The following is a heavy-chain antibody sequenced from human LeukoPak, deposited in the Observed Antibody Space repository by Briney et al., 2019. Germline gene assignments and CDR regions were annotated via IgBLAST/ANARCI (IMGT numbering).Heavy chain of an antibody. J-gene: IGHJ6*03. Sequence: ASVKVSCKASGYTFTSYDINWVRQATGQGLEWMGWMNPNSGNTGYAQKFQGRVTMTTDTSTSTAYMELRSLRSDDTAVYYCARVGYSGSYYVSYYYYMDVWGKGTTVTVSS. D-gene: IGHD1-26*01. CDR3: ARVGYSGSYYVSYYYYMDV. CDR2: MNPNSGNT. V-gene: IGHV1-8*02. CDR1: GYTFTSYD.